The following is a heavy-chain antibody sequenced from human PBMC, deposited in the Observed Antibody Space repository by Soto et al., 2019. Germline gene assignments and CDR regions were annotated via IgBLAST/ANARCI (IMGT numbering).Heavy chain of an antibody. Sequence: ASVKVSCKASGYTFTNYGISWVRQAPGQGLEWMGWISHWGKTNYAQKLQGRVTMTTDASASTAFMELRSLRSDDTAMYFCARDLDGSGSYYTDYWGQGTLVTVSS. CDR2: ISHWGKT. V-gene: IGHV1-18*01. D-gene: IGHD3-10*01. J-gene: IGHJ4*02. CDR3: ARDLDGSGSYYTDY. CDR1: GYTFTNYG.